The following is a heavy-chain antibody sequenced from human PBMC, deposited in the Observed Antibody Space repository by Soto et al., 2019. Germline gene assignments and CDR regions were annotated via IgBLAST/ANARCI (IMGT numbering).Heavy chain of an antibody. V-gene: IGHV3-74*01. CDR3: ASIQPGPRSYYYYGMDV. Sequence: GGSLRLSCAASGFTFSSYWMHWVRQAPGKGLVWVSRINSDGSSTSYADSVKGRFTISRDNAKNTLYLQMNSLRAEDTAVYYCASIQPGPRSYYYYGMDVWGQGTTVIVSS. J-gene: IGHJ6*02. D-gene: IGHD5-18*01. CDR1: GFTFSSYW. CDR2: INSDGSST.